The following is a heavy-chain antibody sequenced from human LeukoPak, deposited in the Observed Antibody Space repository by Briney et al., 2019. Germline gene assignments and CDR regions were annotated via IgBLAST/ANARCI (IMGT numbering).Heavy chain of an antibody. CDR1: GVTVSSDY. V-gene: IGHV3-53*04. D-gene: IGHD2/OR15-2a*01. CDR2: IYRDGNT. J-gene: IGHJ4*02. Sequence: GGSLRLSCAASGVTVSSDYMSWVRQAPGKGLEWVSVIYRDGNTYYTDSVKGRFTISRHNSKNTLFLQMDSLRTEDTAKYYCASRMTFGGQGTLVTVSS. CDR3: ASRMTF.